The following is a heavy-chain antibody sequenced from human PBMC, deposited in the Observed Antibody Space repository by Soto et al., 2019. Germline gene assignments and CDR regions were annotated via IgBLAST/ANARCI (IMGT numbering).Heavy chain of an antibody. CDR3: ARHSGRNLGY. D-gene: IGHD3-10*01. V-gene: IGHV5-51*01. CDR1: GYSFFSHW. J-gene: IGHJ4*02. Sequence: GESLKISCKGSGYSFFSHWIGWVRQMPGKGLEWVGLIYPADSETRCSPSFQGQVTISVDKSINTAYLQWSSLKASDTAMYYCARHSGRNLGYCGQGTLVTVS. CDR2: IYPADSET.